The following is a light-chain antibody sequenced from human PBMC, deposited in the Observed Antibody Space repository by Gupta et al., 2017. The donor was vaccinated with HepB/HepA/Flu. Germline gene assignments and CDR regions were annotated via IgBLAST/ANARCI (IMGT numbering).Light chain of an antibody. CDR3: CSYAGTYTWV. CDR1: RSDVGAYNY. J-gene: IGLJ3*02. CDR2: DVT. Sequence: QSALTQPPSVSGSPVQSVTIACAATRSDVGAYNYVSWYQQHPGKAPKLIIYDVTKRPSGVPDRFSGSKSVNTASLTISGLQADDEADYYCCSYAGTYTWVFGGGTKMTVL. V-gene: IGLV2-11*01.